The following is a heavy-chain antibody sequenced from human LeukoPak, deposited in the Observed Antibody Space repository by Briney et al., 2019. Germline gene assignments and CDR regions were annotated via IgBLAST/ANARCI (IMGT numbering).Heavy chain of an antibody. CDR3: AKDQGDIVVVVAGMFDY. J-gene: IGHJ4*02. Sequence: GGSLRLSCAASGFTFSSYAMSWVSQAPGKGLEWVSAISDSGGTTYYADSVKGRFTISRDNSRNTLYLQMNSLRAEDTAVYYCAKDQGDIVVVVAGMFDYWGQGILVTVSS. CDR2: ISDSGGTT. CDR1: GFTFSSYA. V-gene: IGHV3-23*01. D-gene: IGHD2-15*01.